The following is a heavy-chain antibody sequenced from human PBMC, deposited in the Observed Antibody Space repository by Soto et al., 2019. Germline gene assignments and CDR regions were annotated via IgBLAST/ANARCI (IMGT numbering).Heavy chain of an antibody. CDR3: ARAWKIEKFGVISMSKGLDV. J-gene: IGHJ6*02. D-gene: IGHD3-3*01. V-gene: IGHV3-11*01. CDR2: SSNRDRST. CDR1: GFIFSDYY. Sequence: QVQLVESGGGLVKAGGSLRLSCAASGFIFSDYYMTWIRQAPGKGLEWLSCSSNRDRSTYYADSVKDRFVVSKDNAKNLVYLQMNSLRAEDTAVYFCARAWKIEKFGVISMSKGLDVGGQGTTVTVSS.